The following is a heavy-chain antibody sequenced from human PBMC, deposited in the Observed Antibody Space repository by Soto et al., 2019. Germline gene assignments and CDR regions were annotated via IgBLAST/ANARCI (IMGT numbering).Heavy chain of an antibody. J-gene: IGHJ4*02. CDR3: SITMVRGVLDY. Sequence: QVQLVQSGAEVKKPGSSVKVSCKASGGTFSSYTISWVRQAPGQGLEWMGRIIPILGIANYAQKFQGRVTITADKSTSTAYMELSSLGSEDTAVYYCSITMVRGVLDYWGQGTLVTVSS. V-gene: IGHV1-69*02. CDR1: GGTFSSYT. CDR2: IIPILGIA. D-gene: IGHD3-10*01.